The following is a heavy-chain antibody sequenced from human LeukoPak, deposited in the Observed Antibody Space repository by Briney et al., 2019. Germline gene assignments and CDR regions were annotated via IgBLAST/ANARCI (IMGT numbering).Heavy chain of an antibody. J-gene: IGHJ6*03. CDR1: GGSFSSYA. Sequence: GASVKVSCKASGGSFSSYAISWVRQAPGRGLEWMGGIIPIFGTANYAQKFQGRVTITADKSTSTAYMELSSLGSEDTAVYYCARGERYYYYMDVWGKGTTVTVSS. V-gene: IGHV1-69*06. CDR3: ARGERYYYYMDV. D-gene: IGHD1-26*01. CDR2: IIPIFGTA.